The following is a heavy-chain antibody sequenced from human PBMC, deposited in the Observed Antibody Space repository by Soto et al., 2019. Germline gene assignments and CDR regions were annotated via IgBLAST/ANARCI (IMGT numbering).Heavy chain of an antibody. CDR2: IIPIFGTA. CDR1: GGTFSSYA. D-gene: IGHD2-2*01. Sequence: QVQLVQSGAEVKKPGSSVKVSCKASGGTFSSYAISWVRQAPGQGLEWMGGIIPIFGTADYAQKFQGRVTITADESTRTAYMELSSLRSEDTAVYYCASHSSLRGYCISTSCYGYYYGMDVWGQGTTVTVSS. V-gene: IGHV1-69*12. J-gene: IGHJ6*02. CDR3: ASHSSLRGYCISTSCYGYYYGMDV.